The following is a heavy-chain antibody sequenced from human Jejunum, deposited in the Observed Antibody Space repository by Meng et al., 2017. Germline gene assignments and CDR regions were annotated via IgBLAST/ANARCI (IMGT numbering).Heavy chain of an antibody. CDR1: GFTFSSYA. V-gene: IGHV3-23*01. CDR3: AKRYCSDGSCCGFDN. D-gene: IGHD2-8*01. Sequence: GGSLRLSCAASGFTFSSYAVNWVRQAPGKGLEWVSGITPSGDRPIYADSVKGRFTVSRANSKNTVYLQMHRMRADDTAEYYCAKRYCSDGSCCGFDNWGQGTLVTVSS. J-gene: IGHJ4*02. CDR2: ITPSGDRP.